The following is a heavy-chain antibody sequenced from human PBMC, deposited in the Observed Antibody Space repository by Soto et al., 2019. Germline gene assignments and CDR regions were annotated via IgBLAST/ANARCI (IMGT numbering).Heavy chain of an antibody. CDR2: IDPSDSQT. V-gene: IGHV5-10-1*01. CDR1: GYSFAGYW. Sequence: PGESLKISCKGSGYSFAGYWITWVRQKPGKGLEWMGRIDPSDSQTYYSPSFRGHVTISATKSITTVFLQWSSLRASDTAMYYCARNAKPDYGGNSGRVGPWSYWGQGTLVTVSS. CDR3: ARNAKPDYGGNSGRVGPWSY. D-gene: IGHD4-17*01. J-gene: IGHJ4*02.